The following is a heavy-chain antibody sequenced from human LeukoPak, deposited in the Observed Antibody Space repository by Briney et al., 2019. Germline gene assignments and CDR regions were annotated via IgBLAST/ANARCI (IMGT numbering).Heavy chain of an antibody. J-gene: IGHJ4*02. V-gene: IGHV4-38-2*02. CDR3: ARHVQVLYYDILTGYYPQYYFDY. CDR1: GYSISSGYY. D-gene: IGHD3-9*01. Sequence: PSETLSLTCTVSGYSISSGYYWGWIRQPPGKGLEWIGSIYYSGSTYYNPSLKSRVTISVDTSKNQFSLKLSSVTAADTAVYYCARHVQVLYYDILTGYYPQYYFDYWGQGTLVTVSS. CDR2: IYYSGST.